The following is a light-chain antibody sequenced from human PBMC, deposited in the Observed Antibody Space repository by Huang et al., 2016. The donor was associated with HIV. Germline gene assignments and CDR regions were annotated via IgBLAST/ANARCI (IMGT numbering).Light chain of an antibody. CDR3: QQFNNWPPN. Sequence: ETVMTQSPATLSVSPGERATLACRASQSVYINLAWYQQKPGQAPILLFYAAASRATGVPARFIASGSGTEFTLTISSLQSEDFAIYYCQQFNNWPPNFGGGTKVEI. CDR1: QSVYIN. J-gene: IGKJ4*01. CDR2: AAA. V-gene: IGKV3-15*01.